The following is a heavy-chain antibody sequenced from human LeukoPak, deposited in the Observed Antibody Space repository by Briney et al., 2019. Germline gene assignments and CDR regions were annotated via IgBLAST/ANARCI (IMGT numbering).Heavy chain of an antibody. CDR2: ISGSDDGT. Sequence: GGSLRLSCVASGFTFRNCGMTWVRQAPGKGLEWVSTISGSDDGTYYADSVRGRFTIPRDNSKNTLYLQMNSLRTEDTAVYHCAASSGWPVYLQHWGQGTLVTVSS. CDR3: AASSGWPVYLQH. CDR1: GFTFRNCG. D-gene: IGHD6-19*01. V-gene: IGHV3-23*01. J-gene: IGHJ1*01.